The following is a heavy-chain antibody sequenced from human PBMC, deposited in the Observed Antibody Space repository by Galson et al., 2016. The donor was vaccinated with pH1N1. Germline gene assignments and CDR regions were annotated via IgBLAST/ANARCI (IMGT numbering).Heavy chain of an antibody. Sequence: SLRLSCAASGFTFSNYWMHWVRQVPGKGLEWLANIKEDGSDPYYVDSVRGRFTVSRDNAKNSLYLQMNSLRDEDTALYYCARAIGSRSAYWGQGTLVTVSS. CDR1: GFTFSNYW. J-gene: IGHJ4*02. CDR3: ARAIGSRSAY. V-gene: IGHV3-7*01. CDR2: IKEDGSDP. D-gene: IGHD3-16*02.